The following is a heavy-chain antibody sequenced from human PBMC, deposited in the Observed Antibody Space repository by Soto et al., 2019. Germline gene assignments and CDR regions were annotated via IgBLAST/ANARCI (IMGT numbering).Heavy chain of an antibody. CDR3: ARGSGYETDAFDI. CDR2: IIPILGIA. CDR1: GGTFSSYT. Sequence: SVKVSCKASGGTFSSYTISWVRQAPGQGLEWMGRIIPILGIANYAQKFQGRVTITADKSTSTAYMELSSLRSEDTAVYYCARGSGYETDAFDIWGQGTVVTVS. V-gene: IGHV1-69*02. J-gene: IGHJ3*02. D-gene: IGHD5-12*01.